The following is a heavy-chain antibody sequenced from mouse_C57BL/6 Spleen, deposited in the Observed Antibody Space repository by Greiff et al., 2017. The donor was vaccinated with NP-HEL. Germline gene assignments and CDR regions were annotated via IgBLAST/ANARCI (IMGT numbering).Heavy chain of an antibody. Sequence: QVQLQQSGPELVKPGASVKISCKASGYAFSSSWMNWVKQRPGKGLEWIGRIYPGDGATNYNGKFKGKATLTADKSSSTAYMQLSSLTSEDSAVYFCASRPDYYGSSPYYFDYWGQGTTLTVSS. J-gene: IGHJ2*01. CDR1: GYAFSSSW. CDR2: IYPGDGAT. D-gene: IGHD1-1*01. CDR3: ASRPDYYGSSPYYFDY. V-gene: IGHV1-82*01.